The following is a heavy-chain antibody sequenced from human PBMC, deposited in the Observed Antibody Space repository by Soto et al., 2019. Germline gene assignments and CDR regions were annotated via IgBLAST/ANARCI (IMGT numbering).Heavy chain of an antibody. CDR3: ARSHYGGWAAWFDP. CDR1: GESLSGYY. J-gene: IGHJ5*02. D-gene: IGHD3-10*01. V-gene: IGHV4-34*01. Sequence: QVQLQQWGAGLLKPSETLSLTCGVHGESLSGYYWTWIRQPPGRGLEWIGEINPGRNTNYNPSLKSRVTISTDTSETHFSLTLTSVTAADTAIYYCARSHYGGWAAWFDPWGQGTLVTISS. CDR2: INPGRNT.